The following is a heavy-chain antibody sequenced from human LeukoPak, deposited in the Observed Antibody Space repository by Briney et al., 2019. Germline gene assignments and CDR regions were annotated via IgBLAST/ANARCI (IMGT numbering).Heavy chain of an antibody. Sequence: GGSLRLSCAASGFTFSYYAMSWVRQAPGKGLEWVSAISGSGGSTYYADSVKGRFTISRDNSKNTLYLQMNSLRAEDTAVYYCAKDLRTVVVVGLDYWGQGTLVTVSS. J-gene: IGHJ4*02. V-gene: IGHV3-23*01. CDR2: ISGSGGST. CDR1: GFTFSYYA. CDR3: AKDLRTVVVVGLDY. D-gene: IGHD3-16*02.